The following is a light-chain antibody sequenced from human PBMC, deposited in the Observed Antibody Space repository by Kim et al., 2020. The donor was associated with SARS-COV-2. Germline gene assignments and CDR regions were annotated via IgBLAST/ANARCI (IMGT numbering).Light chain of an antibody. Sequence: DIQMTQSPSTLSASVGDRVTITCRASQSIGSWLAWYQQKPGKAPKLLIYKASSLESGVPSRFSGSGSGTEFTLTISSLQPDDFATYYCQQYNSYSPLTFGGGTKLEIK. CDR2: KAS. V-gene: IGKV1-5*03. CDR3: QQYNSYSPLT. CDR1: QSIGSW. J-gene: IGKJ4*01.